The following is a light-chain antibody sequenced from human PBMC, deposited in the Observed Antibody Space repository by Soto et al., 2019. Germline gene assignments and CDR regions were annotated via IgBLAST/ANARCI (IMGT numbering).Light chain of an antibody. J-gene: IGKJ1*01. CDR3: QQYKNWPPWT. V-gene: IGKV3-15*01. Sequence: EIVMTQSPATLSVSPGERATLSCRASQSVSSNLAWYQQKPGQAPRLLLYGASTRATGIPARFSGSGSGTECTLTISSLQSEAVAGYYCQQYKNWPPWTFGQGTKVVIK. CDR1: QSVSSN. CDR2: GAS.